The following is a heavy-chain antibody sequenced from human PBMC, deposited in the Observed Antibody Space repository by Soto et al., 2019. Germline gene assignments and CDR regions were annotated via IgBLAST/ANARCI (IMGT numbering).Heavy chain of an antibody. CDR3: ARVDYGFDWDLNENWFDP. J-gene: IGHJ5*02. V-gene: IGHV4-30-4*01. CDR2: IYYSGST. D-gene: IGHD3-9*01. CDR1: GGSISSGDYY. Sequence: LSLTCTVSGGSISSGDYYWSWIRQPPGKGLEWIGYIYYSGSTYYNPSLKSRVTISVDTSKNQFSLKLSSATAADTAVYYCARVDYGFDWDLNENWFDPWGQGTLVTVSS.